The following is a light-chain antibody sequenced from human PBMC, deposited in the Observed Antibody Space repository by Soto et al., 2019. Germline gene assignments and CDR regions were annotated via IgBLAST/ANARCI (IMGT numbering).Light chain of an antibody. Sequence: QSALTQPASVSGSPGQSITISCTGTSSDVGAYNYVSWYQQHPGKAPKLMIYDVSNRHSGVSNRFSASKSGNTASLTISGLRAEDEADYYCSSYTSSSTRVVFGGGTKVTVL. CDR1: SSDVGAYNY. CDR2: DVS. J-gene: IGLJ2*01. V-gene: IGLV2-14*03. CDR3: SSYTSSSTRVV.